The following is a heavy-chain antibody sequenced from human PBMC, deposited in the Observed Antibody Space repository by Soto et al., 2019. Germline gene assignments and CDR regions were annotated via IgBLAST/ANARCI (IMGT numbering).Heavy chain of an antibody. CDR1: GGSISSSSYF. Sequence: PSETLSLTCTVSGGSISSSSYFWGWIRQPPGKGLEWIGSIYYSGSTYYNPSLKSRVTVSVDTSKNQFSLKLSSVTAADTAVYYCARHLSDFWFDRWGQGTLVTVSS. V-gene: IGHV4-39*01. J-gene: IGHJ5*01. D-gene: IGHD2-21*02. CDR3: ARHLSDFWFDR. CDR2: IYYSGST.